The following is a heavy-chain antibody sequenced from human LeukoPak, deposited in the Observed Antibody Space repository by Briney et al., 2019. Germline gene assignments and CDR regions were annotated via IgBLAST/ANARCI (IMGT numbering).Heavy chain of an antibody. V-gene: IGHV3-7*04. D-gene: IGHD4-17*01. CDR3: AREDYGVPYAFDY. J-gene: IGHJ4*02. CDR1: GFTFSSYA. Sequence: GGSLRLSCAASGFTFSSYAMSWVRQAPGKGLEWVANIKQDGSEKCYVDSVKGRFTISRDNAKNSLYLQMNSLRAEDTAVYYCAREDYGVPYAFDYWGQGTLVTVSS. CDR2: IKQDGSEK.